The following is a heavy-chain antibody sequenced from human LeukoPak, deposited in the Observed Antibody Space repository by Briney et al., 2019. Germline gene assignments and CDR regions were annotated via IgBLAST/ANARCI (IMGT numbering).Heavy chain of an antibody. CDR3: AESQPPRNGANWFHP. D-gene: IGHD1-14*01. CDR1: GGSISSYY. V-gene: IGHV4-59*01. J-gene: IGHJ5*02. CDR2: IYYSGST. Sequence: SETLSLTCTVSGGSISSYYWSWIRQPPGKGLEWIGYIYYSGSTNYNPSLKSRVTISVDTSKNQFSLKLSSVTAADTAVYYCAESQPPRNGANWFHPRGPGTLVTVSS.